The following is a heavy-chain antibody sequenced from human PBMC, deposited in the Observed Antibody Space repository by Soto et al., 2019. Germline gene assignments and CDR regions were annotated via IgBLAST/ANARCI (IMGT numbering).Heavy chain of an antibody. J-gene: IGHJ5*02. V-gene: IGHV4-34*01. Sequence: QVQLQQWGAGLLKPAETLSLTCAVYGGSFSGYYWSWIRQPPGKGLEWIGEINHSGSTNYNPSLKSRVTISGDTSKNQFSLKLSSVTAADTAVYYCARESYDILTGLNNWFDPWGQGTLVTVSA. CDR1: GGSFSGYY. CDR3: ARESYDILTGLNNWFDP. CDR2: INHSGST. D-gene: IGHD3-9*01.